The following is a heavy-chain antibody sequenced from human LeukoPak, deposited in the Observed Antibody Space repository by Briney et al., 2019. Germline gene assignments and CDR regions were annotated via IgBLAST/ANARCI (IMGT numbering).Heavy chain of an antibody. V-gene: IGHV4-31*03. CDR3: ARGVTYYDSSGLPGYFDY. Sequence: SGTLSLTCTVSGGSISSGGYYWSWIRQHPGKGLEWIGYIYYSGSTYYNPSLKSRVTISVDTSKNQFSLKLSSVTAADTAVYYCARGVTYYDSSGLPGYFDYWGQGTLVTVSS. CDR1: GGSISSGGYY. J-gene: IGHJ4*02. D-gene: IGHD3-22*01. CDR2: IYYSGST.